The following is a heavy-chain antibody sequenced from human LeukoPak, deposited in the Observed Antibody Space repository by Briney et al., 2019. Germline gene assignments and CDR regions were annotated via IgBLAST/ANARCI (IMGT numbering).Heavy chain of an antibody. J-gene: IGHJ6*02. CDR2: IKSKTDGGTT. CDR1: GFTFSSYW. D-gene: IGHD4/OR15-4a*01. CDR3: TTAVLPSDYYGMDV. V-gene: IGHV3-15*01. Sequence: GGSLRLSCAASGFTFSSYWMHWVRQAPGKGLEWVGRIKSKTDGGTTDYAAPVKGRFTISRDDSKNTLYLQMNSLKTEDTAVYYCTTAVLPSDYYGMDVWGQGTTVTVSS.